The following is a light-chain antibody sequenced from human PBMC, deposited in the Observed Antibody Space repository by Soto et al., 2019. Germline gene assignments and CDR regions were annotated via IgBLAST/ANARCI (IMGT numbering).Light chain of an antibody. J-gene: IGLJ2*01. CDR1: NSDVGSYNL. V-gene: IGLV2-23*01. CDR3: CSYAGTSSHVL. Sequence: QSALTQPASVSGSPGQSITISCTGTNSDVGSYNLVSWYQQHPDKAPKLMIYEATKRPSGVSNRFSGSKSGNTASLTVSGLHAEDEADYYCCSYAGTSSHVLFGGGTKLTVL. CDR2: EAT.